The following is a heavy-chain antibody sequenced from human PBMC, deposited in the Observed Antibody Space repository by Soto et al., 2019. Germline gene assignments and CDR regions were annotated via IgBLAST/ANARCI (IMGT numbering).Heavy chain of an antibody. CDR3: ARHGVWCFDF. Sequence: EMQLVESGGALVQPGGFLRLSCVASGFTFSSSWMAWVRQATGKGLEWVANINPEGSAEYYVDSVKGRFTISRDNAKNSLYLQMNSPRLEDTALYYCARHGVWCFDFWGQGTLVSISS. CDR2: INPEGSAE. J-gene: IGHJ4*02. V-gene: IGHV3-7*02. D-gene: IGHD2-8*02. CDR1: GFTFSSSW.